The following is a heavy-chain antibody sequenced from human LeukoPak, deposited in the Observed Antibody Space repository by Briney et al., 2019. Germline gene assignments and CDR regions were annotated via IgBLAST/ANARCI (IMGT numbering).Heavy chain of an antibody. Sequence: GASVKVSCKASGYTFTSYDINWVRQATGQGLEWMGWMNPNSGNTGYAQEFQGRVTMTRNISISTTYMELSSLRSEDTAVYYCARGWRFGEFSFDYWGQGTLVTVSS. CDR2: MNPNSGNT. J-gene: IGHJ4*02. V-gene: IGHV1-8*02. CDR3: ARGWRFGEFSFDY. CDR1: GYTFTSYD. D-gene: IGHD3-10*01.